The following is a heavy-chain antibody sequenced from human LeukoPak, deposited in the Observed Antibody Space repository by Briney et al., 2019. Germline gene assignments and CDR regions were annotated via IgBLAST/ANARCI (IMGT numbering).Heavy chain of an antibody. V-gene: IGHV1-8*03. CDR3: ARTPSGYCSSTSCRTFQH. CDR2: MYPNSGNT. Sequence: VASVKVSCKASGYTFTSYDINWVRQATGQGLEWMGWMYPNSGNTVYAQKFQGRVTITRNTSISTAYMELSSLRSEDTAVYYCARTPSGYCSSTSCRTFQHWGQGTLVTVSS. J-gene: IGHJ1*01. CDR1: GYTFTSYD. D-gene: IGHD2-2*01.